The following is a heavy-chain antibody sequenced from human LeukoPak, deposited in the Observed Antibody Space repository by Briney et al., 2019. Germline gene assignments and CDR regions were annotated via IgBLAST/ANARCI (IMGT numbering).Heavy chain of an antibody. CDR3: ATVGMVRGVTPYYFDY. CDR1: GGTFSSYA. CDR2: IIPIFGTA. J-gene: IGHJ4*02. V-gene: IGHV1-69*01. Sequence: GASVKVSCKASGGTFSSYAISWVRQAPGQGLEWMGGIIPIFGTANYAQKSQGRVTITADESTSTAYMELSSLRSEDTAVYYCATVGMVRGVTPYYFDYWGQGTLVTVSS. D-gene: IGHD3-10*01.